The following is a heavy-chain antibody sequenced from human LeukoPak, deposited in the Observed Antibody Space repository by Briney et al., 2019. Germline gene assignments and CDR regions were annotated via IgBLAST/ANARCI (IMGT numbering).Heavy chain of an antibody. D-gene: IGHD2-21*02. V-gene: IGHV3-23*01. CDR1: GFTFSSYA. CDR3: AKAFSIGGDADIPPDDY. CDR2: ISGSGGST. J-gene: IGHJ4*02. Sequence: PGGSLRLSCAASGFTFSSYAMSWVRQAPGKGLEWVSAISGSGGSTYYADSVKGRFTISRDNSKNTLYLQMNSLRAEDTAVYYCAKAFSIGGDADIPPDDYWGQGTLVTVSS.